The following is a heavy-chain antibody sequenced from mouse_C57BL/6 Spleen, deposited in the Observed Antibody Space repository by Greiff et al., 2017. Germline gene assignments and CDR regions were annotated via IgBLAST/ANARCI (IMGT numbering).Heavy chain of an antibody. CDR2: IDPEHGGT. CDR3: TRGEYDYAMDY. CDR1: GYTFTDYE. J-gene: IGHJ4*01. V-gene: IGHV1-15*01. Sequence: VQLQESGAELVRPGASVTLSCKASGYTFTDYEMHWVKQTPVHGLEWIGAIDPEHGGTAYNQKFKGKAILTADKSSSPAYMELRSLTSEDSAVYYCTRGEYDYAMDYGGQGTAVTVSS. D-gene: IGHD5-1*01.